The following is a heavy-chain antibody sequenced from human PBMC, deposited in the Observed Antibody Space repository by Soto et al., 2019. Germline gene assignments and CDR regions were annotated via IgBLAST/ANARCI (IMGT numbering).Heavy chain of an antibody. D-gene: IGHD5-18*01. CDR2: IYYSVST. V-gene: IGHV4-59*01. Sequence: SQTLSLTSTISGGSISSYYLSWIQQPAGKGLEWIRYIYYSVSTNYNPSLKSRVTISVDTSKNQFSLKLSSVTAADTAVYYCARGHGGYSYGRYGMDVWGQGTTVTVSS. CDR1: GGSISSYY. CDR3: ARGHGGYSYGRYGMDV. J-gene: IGHJ6*02.